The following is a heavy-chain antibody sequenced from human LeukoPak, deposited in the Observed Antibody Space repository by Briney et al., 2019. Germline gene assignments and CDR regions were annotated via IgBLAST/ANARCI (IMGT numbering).Heavy chain of an antibody. CDR3: ARETGVWFGETVDY. Sequence: SETLSLTCTVSGGSISSGSYYWSWIRQPAGKGLEWIGRIYTSGSTNYNPSLKSRVTISVDTSKNQFSLKLSSVTAADTAVYYCARETGVWFGETVDYWGQGTLVTVSS. CDR2: IYTSGST. V-gene: IGHV4-61*02. D-gene: IGHD3-10*01. CDR1: GGSISSGSYY. J-gene: IGHJ4*02.